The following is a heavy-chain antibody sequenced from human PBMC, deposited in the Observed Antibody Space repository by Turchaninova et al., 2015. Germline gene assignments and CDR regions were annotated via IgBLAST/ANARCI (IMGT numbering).Heavy chain of an antibody. CDR2: INHSGST. J-gene: IGHJ5*02. Sequence: QVRLQQWGAGLLKPSETLSLTCAVSGGSFSGYSWSWIRQPPGQGLGCIGEINHSGSTNYNPSLKSRVTRTIDPSKNHSSLERGSVTAPGTAGYYCARGPGSGVYATRRRGWFDPWGQGNLVTVSS. CDR3: ARGPGSGVYATRRRGWFDP. V-gene: IGHV4-34*01. D-gene: IGHD2-8*01. CDR1: GGSFSGYS.